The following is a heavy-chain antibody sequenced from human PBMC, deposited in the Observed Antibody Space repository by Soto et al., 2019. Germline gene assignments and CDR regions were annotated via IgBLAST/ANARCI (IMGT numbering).Heavy chain of an antibody. Sequence: QVQLVQSAAEVKKPGASVKVSCKASGYTFIRYGITWVRQAPGQGLEWMGWISAYNDYTIYAQKLQGRVTMTTDTSTRTVYRERRSLKSDDTAVYYCARGGYYDNAWGKLRHYGLDVWGQGTSVTVSS. CDR2: ISAYNDYT. V-gene: IGHV1-18*01. D-gene: IGHD3-16*01. CDR3: ARGGYYDNAWGKLRHYGLDV. CDR1: GYTFIRYG. J-gene: IGHJ6*02.